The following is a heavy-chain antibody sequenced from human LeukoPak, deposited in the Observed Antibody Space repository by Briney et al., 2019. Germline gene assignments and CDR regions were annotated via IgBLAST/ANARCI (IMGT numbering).Heavy chain of an antibody. CDR1: GFTFSRYG. CDR3: TTDWRYYYDSSGYYPLGC. CDR2: LWSDGSSK. Sequence: PGRSLRLSCAASGFTFSRYGMHWVRQAPGKGLEWVAVLWSDGSSKYSVDSVQGRFTISRDNSKTTLYLQMNSLRDEDTAVYYCTTDWRYYYDSSGYYPLGCWGQGTLVTVSS. D-gene: IGHD3-22*01. J-gene: IGHJ4*02. V-gene: IGHV3-33*01.